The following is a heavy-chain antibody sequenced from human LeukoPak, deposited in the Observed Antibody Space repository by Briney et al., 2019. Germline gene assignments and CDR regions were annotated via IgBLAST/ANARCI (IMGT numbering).Heavy chain of an antibody. CDR2: ISYDGSNK. J-gene: IGHJ3*02. Sequence: GGSLRLSCAASGFTFSSYGMHWVRQAPGKGLEWVAVISYDGSNKYYADSVKGRFTISRDNSKNTLYLQMNSLRAEDTAVYYCARTGAAAKGAFDTWGQGTLVTVSS. CDR3: ARTGAAAKGAFDT. CDR1: GFTFSSYG. V-gene: IGHV3-30*03. D-gene: IGHD4/OR15-4a*01.